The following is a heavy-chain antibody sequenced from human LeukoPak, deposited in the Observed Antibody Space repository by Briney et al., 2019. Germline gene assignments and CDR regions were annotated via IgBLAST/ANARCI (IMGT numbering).Heavy chain of an antibody. D-gene: IGHD6-13*01. CDR1: GFTFSSYA. J-gene: IGHJ4*01. CDR2: IRQDGGEK. V-gene: IGHV3-7*01. CDR3: ARDGTAAGLYFDL. Sequence: QPGGSLRLSCAASGFTFSSYAMNWVRQAPGKGLEWVASIRQDGGEKSYVDSVKGRFTISRDNTIDSVYLQMSSLRAEDTAVYYCARDGTAAGLYFDLWGHGTLVTVSS.